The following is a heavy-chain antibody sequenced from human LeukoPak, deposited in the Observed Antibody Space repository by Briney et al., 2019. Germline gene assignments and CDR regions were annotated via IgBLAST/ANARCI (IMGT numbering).Heavy chain of an antibody. V-gene: IGHV3-23*01. J-gene: IGHJ4*02. D-gene: IGHD4-17*01. CDR3: ASHMTTVTSGGDY. CDR2: ISSSGGST. CDR1: GFTFSSYA. Sequence: GGSLRLSCAVSGFTFSSYAMSWVRQAPGKGLEWVSGISSSGGSTYYADSVKGRFTISRDNSKKTLYLQMNSLRGEDTAVYYCASHMTTVTSGGDYWGQGTLVTVSS.